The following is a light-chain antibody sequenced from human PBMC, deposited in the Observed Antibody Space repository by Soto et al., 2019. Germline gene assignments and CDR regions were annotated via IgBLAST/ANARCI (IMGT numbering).Light chain of an antibody. CDR2: GAS. J-gene: IGKJ3*01. CDR3: QQYGSSPPVT. V-gene: IGKV3-20*01. Sequence: DIVLTQSPGTLSLSPGERATLSCRASQSVTGSYLAWYQQKPGQAPRLLIYGASSRASGIPDRFSGSGSGTDFTLTISRLEPEDFAVYYCQQYGSSPPVTFGPGTKVDMK. CDR1: QSVTGSY.